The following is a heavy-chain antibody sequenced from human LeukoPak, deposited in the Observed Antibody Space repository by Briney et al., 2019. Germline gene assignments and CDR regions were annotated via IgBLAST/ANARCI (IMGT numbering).Heavy chain of an antibody. J-gene: IGHJ4*02. CDR3: VSELWFGESRDH. Sequence: PGGSLRLSCATSGFSFSSYAMSWVRQAPGKGLEWVSAMSSSDDGRYYADSVKGRFTISRDNSKNTLYLQMNSLRAEDTAIYYCVSELWFGESRDHWGQGTLVTVSS. CDR2: MSSSDDGR. CDR1: GFSFSSYA. D-gene: IGHD3-10*01. V-gene: IGHV3-23*01.